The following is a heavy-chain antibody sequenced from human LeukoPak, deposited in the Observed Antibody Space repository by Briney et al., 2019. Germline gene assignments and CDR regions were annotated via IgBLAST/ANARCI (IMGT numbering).Heavy chain of an antibody. CDR1: GFTSSDYY. CDR3: ARDEVAAAGNDY. Sequence: PGGSLRLSCAASGFTSSDYYMSWIRQAPGKGLEWVSYISSSSSYTNYADSVKGRFTISRDNAKNSLYLQMNSLRAEDTAVYYCARDEVAAAGNDYWGQGTLVTVSS. J-gene: IGHJ4*02. V-gene: IGHV3-11*06. CDR2: ISSSSSYT. D-gene: IGHD6-13*01.